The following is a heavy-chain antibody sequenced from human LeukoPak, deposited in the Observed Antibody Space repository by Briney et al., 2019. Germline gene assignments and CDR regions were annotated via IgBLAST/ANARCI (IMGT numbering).Heavy chain of an antibody. J-gene: IGHJ4*02. D-gene: IGHD3-10*01. V-gene: IGHV3-66*01. CDR1: GFTVSNNF. CDR2: THSDGNT. Sequence: GGSLRLSCAVSGFTVSNNFMNWVRQAPGKGLEWVSVTHSDGNTYFADSVQGRFTISRDNSKNTLYLQMNSLRDEDTAVYYCARPSSLDGSGRYYIDYWGQGTLVTVPS. CDR3: ARPSSLDGSGRYYIDY.